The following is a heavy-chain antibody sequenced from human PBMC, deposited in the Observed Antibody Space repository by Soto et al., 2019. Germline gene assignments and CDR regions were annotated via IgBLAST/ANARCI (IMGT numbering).Heavy chain of an antibody. CDR3: AMVDVYVTPSPQDV. Sequence: QVQLVQSRAEVKNPGASVKVSCKASGYSFTRYGIAWARQAPGQGLEWMGWTNTNNGNTNYAQNLQGRVTLTTDTSTSTAYMELMSLRSNDTAIYYCAMVDVYVTPSPQDVWGQGTTVIVSS. CDR1: GYSFTRYG. D-gene: IGHD3-16*01. V-gene: IGHV1-18*01. CDR2: TNTNNGNT. J-gene: IGHJ6*01.